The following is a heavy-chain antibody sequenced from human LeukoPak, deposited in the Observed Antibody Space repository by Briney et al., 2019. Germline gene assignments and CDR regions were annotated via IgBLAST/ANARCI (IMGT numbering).Heavy chain of an antibody. J-gene: IGHJ5*02. CDR1: GGSVTSDPYY. Sequence: SETLSLTCSVSGGSVTSDPYYWGWLRQPPGKGLEWIGTISYVGNTYYNPSLKSRITMSVDSSKNQFSLTPTSVAAADTAVYFCARPNSHIGPRFDPWGQGTLVTVSS. V-gene: IGHV4-39*01. CDR2: ISYVGNT. CDR3: ARPNSHIGPRFDP. D-gene: IGHD4-23*01.